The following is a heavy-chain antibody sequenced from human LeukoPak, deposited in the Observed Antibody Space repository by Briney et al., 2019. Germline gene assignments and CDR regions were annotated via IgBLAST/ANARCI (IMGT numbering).Heavy chain of an antibody. CDR3: ARERQWLELAY. D-gene: IGHD6-19*01. CDR2: ISSSGSTI. CDR1: GFTFSSYE. J-gene: IGHJ4*02. Sequence: GGSLRLSCAAPGFTFSSYEMNWVRQAPGKGLEWVSYISSSGSTIYYADSVKGRFTISRDNAKNSLYLQMNSLRAEDTAVYYCARERQWLELAYWGQGTLVTVSS. V-gene: IGHV3-48*03.